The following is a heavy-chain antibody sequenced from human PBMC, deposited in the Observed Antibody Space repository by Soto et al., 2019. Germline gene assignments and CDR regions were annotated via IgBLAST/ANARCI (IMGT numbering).Heavy chain of an antibody. CDR3: ARSTPYYDYIWGSYREPHFDY. CDR2: IYYSGST. Sequence: SETLSLTCTVSGGSISSYYWSWIRQPPGKGLEWIGYIYYSGSTNYNPSLKSRVTISVDTSKTQFSLKLSSVTAADTAVYYCARSTPYYDYIWGSYREPHFDYWGQGTLVTVSS. D-gene: IGHD3-16*02. CDR1: GGSISSYY. V-gene: IGHV4-59*08. J-gene: IGHJ4*02.